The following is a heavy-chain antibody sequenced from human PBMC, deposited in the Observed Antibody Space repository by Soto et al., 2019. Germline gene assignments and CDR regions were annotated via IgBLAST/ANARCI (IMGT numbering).Heavy chain of an antibody. V-gene: IGHV1-18*01. CDR1: GYTFTSYV. Sequence: QVQLVQSGPEVKKPGASVKVSCKASGYTFTSYVISWVRQAPGQGLEWMGWISVYNGDTDYAQKFQGRVTMTTDTSTSTAYMELRSMRSDDTAMYYCARDQYSSGWYDLDYWGQGTLVSVSS. CDR3: ARDQYSSGWYDLDY. D-gene: IGHD6-19*01. CDR2: ISVYNGDT. J-gene: IGHJ4*02.